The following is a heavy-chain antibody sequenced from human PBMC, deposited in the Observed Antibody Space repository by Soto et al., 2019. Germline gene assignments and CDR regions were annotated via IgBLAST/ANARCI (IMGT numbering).Heavy chain of an antibody. CDR3: VKGVRASTATGFFDY. CDR1: GFTFDDFA. D-gene: IGHD2-2*01. J-gene: IGHJ4*02. CDR2: ITWNSGNI. V-gene: IGHV3-9*01. Sequence: PGGSLRLSCVVSGFTFDDFAMHWVRQVPGKGLEWVSGITWNSGNIVYADSVKGRFTISRDNAKRSLYLQMNSLRDEDTAFYYCVKGVRASTATGFFDYWGQGTLVTVSS.